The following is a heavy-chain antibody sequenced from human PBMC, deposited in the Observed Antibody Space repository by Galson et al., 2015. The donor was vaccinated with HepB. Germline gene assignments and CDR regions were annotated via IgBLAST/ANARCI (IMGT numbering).Heavy chain of an antibody. J-gene: IGHJ4*02. CDR2: ISSSNSTTI. V-gene: IGHV3-48*04. Sequence: SLRLSCAASGFTFNSYSMNWVRQAPGKGLEWLSYISSSNSTTIYYADSVKGRLTISRDNAKSSLYLQMNSLRAEDTAVYYCARERGSIFSQLYYFDYWGQGALVTVSS. CDR3: ARERGSIFSQLYYFDY. D-gene: IGHD3-16*01. CDR1: GFTFNSYS.